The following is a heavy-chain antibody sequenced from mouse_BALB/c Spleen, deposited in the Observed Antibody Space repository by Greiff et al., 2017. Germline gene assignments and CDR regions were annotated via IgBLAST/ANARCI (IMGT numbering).Heavy chain of an antibody. CDR3: ARNYYGSSPAWFAY. J-gene: IGHJ3*01. D-gene: IGHD1-1*01. CDR2: IYPGSGNT. Sequence: QVQLQQSGAELVRPGTSVKISCKASGYAFTNYWLGWVKQRPGHGLEWIGDIYPGSGNTYYNEKFKGKATLTADKSSSTAYMQLSSLTSEDSAVYFCARNYYGSSPAWFAYWGQGTLVTVSA. CDR1: GYAFTNYW. V-gene: IGHV1-63*01.